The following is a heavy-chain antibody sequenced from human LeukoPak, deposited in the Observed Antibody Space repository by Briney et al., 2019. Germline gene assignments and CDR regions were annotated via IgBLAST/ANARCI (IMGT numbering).Heavy chain of an antibody. CDR2: INHSGST. CDR3: ARRTAMGDFDY. CDR1: GGSFSGYY. J-gene: IGHJ4*02. V-gene: IGHV4-34*01. D-gene: IGHD5-18*01. Sequence: SETLSLTYAVYGGSFSGYYWSWIRQPPGKGLEWIGEINHSGSTNYNPSLKSRVTISVDTSKNQFSLKLSSVTAADTAVYYCARRTAMGDFDYWGQGTLVTVTS.